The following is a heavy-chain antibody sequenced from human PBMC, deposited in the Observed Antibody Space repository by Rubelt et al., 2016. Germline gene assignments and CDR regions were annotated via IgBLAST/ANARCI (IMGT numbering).Heavy chain of an antibody. CDR2: IIPILGIA. CDR3: ARDGYNDIWGFFDY. Sequence: QVQLVQSGAEVKKPGSSVKVSCKASGGTFSSYAISWVRQAPGQGLEWMGRIIPILGIANYAQKFQGRGPSTADKSTGTAYMELSSLRSEETAVYYCARDGYNDIWGFFDYWGQGTLVTVSS. CDR1: GGTFSSYA. D-gene: IGHD5-24*01. J-gene: IGHJ4*02. V-gene: IGHV1-69*04.